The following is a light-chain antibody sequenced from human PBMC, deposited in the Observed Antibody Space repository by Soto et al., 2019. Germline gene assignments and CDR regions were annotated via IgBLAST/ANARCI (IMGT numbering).Light chain of an antibody. Sequence: DIQMTQSPSSLSASVGDRVTITCRASQGISNYLAWYQQKPGKVPKLLIYAASTLQSGVPSRFSGSGSGTDFTLTISSLQPEDVATYYCQKYNSASHGIAFGPGTKVDIK. CDR2: AAS. J-gene: IGKJ3*01. CDR1: QGISNY. V-gene: IGKV1-27*01. CDR3: QKYNSASHGIA.